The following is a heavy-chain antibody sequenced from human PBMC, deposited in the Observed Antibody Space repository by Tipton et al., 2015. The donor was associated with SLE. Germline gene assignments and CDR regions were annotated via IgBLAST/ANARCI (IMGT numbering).Heavy chain of an antibody. CDR3: ARGRELS. J-gene: IGHJ4*02. CDR2: IYYSGST. CDR1: GGSISSSSYY. D-gene: IGHD1-7*01. Sequence: LRLSCTVSGGSISSSSYYWGWIRQPPGKGLEWIGSIYYSGSTYYNPSLKSRVTISVDTSKNQFSLKLSSVTAADTAVYYCARGRELSWGQGTLVTVSS. V-gene: IGHV4-39*07.